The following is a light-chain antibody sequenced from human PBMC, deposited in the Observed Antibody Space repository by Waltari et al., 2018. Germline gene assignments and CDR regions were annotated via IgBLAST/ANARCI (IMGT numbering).Light chain of an antibody. J-gene: IGLJ2*01. CDR3: SSYTYGGPWV. Sequence: SALTQPASVSASPGQSITISCTGSSSDVGSSDLVAWYQQHPGKAPHPLIYEVDKRPSGFSYRFSGSKSGNAASLTISGLQAEDEAHYFCSSYTYGGPWVFGGRTLLTVL. CDR1: SSDVGSSDL. V-gene: IGLV2-23*02. CDR2: EVD.